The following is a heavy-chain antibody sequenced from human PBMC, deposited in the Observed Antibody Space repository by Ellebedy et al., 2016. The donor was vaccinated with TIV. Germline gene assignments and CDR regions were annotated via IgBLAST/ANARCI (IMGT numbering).Heavy chain of an antibody. V-gene: IGHV3-30*18. CDR3: AKDPNFHDTGGYFGGLDP. CDR2: ISDDGSNK. CDR1: GFTFSSYG. J-gene: IGHJ5*02. D-gene: IGHD3-22*01. Sequence: GESLKISCAASGFTFSSYGIHWVRQAPGKGLEWVAVISDDGSNKYYADSVKGRFTISRDNSKNTLSLQMNSLRAEDTAVYYCAKDPNFHDTGGYFGGLDPWGQGTLVTVSS.